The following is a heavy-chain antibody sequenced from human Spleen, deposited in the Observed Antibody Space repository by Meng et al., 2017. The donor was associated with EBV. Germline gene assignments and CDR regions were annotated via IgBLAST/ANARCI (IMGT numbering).Heavy chain of an antibody. CDR3: AAGYSSSRARYFQH. V-gene: IGHV1-69*01. CDR1: GDTFSSYS. D-gene: IGHD6-13*01. J-gene: IGHJ1*01. CDR2: IIPLFQTT. Sequence: QGQVGTAGLEVKRPGSSVKVSCRASGDTFSSYSINWVRQAPGQGLEWMGGIIPLFQTTYYAQKFQGRITLTADESTSTVSMELSSLRYEDTAMFYCAAGYSSSRARYFQHWGQGTLVTVSS.